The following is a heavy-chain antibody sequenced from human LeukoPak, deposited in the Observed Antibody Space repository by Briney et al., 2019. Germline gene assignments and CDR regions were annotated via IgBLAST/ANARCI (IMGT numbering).Heavy chain of an antibody. CDR1: GFTFSAYA. CDR3: AKTRGWPYYFDY. CDR2: ISGSGGNT. V-gene: IGHV3-23*01. Sequence: GGSLRLSSAAAGFTFSAYAMGWVRQAPGKGLEWVSTISGSGGNTYYADSVKGRFTISRDNSKNTLYLQMNSLRADDTAVYYCAKTRGWPYYFDYWGQGTLVTVSS. D-gene: IGHD5-24*01. J-gene: IGHJ4*02.